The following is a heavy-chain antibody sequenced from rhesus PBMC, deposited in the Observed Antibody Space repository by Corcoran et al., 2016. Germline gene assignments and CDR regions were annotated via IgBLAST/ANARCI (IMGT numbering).Heavy chain of an antibody. CDR2: IYISRGNT. CDR1: GGSISGGYG. J-gene: IGHJ4*01. Sequence: QVQLQESGPGLLKPSETLSLTCAVSGGSISGGYGCGWIRQPPGKGLEWIGSIYISRGNTYYNPSLKSRVTISTDTSKNQFSLKLSAVTAADTAVDYCARVTPAYYYDSGYDVDYWGQGVLVTVSS. CDR3: ARVTPAYYYDSGYDVDY. D-gene: IGHD3-28*01. V-gene: IGHV4S7*01.